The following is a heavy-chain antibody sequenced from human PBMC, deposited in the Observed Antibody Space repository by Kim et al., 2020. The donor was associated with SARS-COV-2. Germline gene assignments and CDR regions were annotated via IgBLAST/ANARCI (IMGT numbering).Heavy chain of an antibody. CDR2: ISSSSSYT. D-gene: IGHD6-19*01. CDR3: ARVEKGSGWRPNAFDI. J-gene: IGHJ3*02. V-gene: IGHV3-11*05. CDR1: GFTFSDYY. Sequence: GGSLRLSCAASGFTFSDYYMSWIRQAPGKGLEWVSYISSSSSYTNYADSVKGRFTISRDNAKNSLYPQMNSLRAEDTAVYYCARVEKGSGWRPNAFDIWGQGTMVTVSS.